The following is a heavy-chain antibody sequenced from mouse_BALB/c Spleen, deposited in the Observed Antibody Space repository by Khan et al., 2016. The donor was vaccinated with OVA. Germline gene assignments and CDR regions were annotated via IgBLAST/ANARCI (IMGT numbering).Heavy chain of an antibody. CDR2: MSDSGRT. V-gene: IGHV3-1*01. CDR1: GYSITSGYG. Sequence: VQLVESGPGLVTPSQTLSLTCTVTGYSITSGYGHYCSRPSPGNKLEWRSKMSDSGRTNYIPSLTSRISITRDTSNNHFFLLINSVTTEDTATYYCARSYRIEYWGQGTTVTVSS. CDR3: ARSYRIEY. D-gene: IGHD2-14*01. J-gene: IGHJ4*01.